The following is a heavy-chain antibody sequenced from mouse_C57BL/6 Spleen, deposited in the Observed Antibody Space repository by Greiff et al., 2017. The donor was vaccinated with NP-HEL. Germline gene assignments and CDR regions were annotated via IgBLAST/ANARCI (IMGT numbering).Heavy chain of an antibody. V-gene: IGHV2-6-1*01. CDR1: GFSLTSYG. D-gene: IGHD1-2*01. CDR3: ARHGYSNYAMDY. Sequence: VQRVESGPGLVAPSQRLSITCTVSGFSLTSYGVHWVRQPPGKGLEWLVVIWSDGSTTYNSALKSRLSISKDNSKSQVFLKMNSLQTDDTAMYYCARHGYSNYAMDYWGQGTSVTVSS. J-gene: IGHJ4*01. CDR2: IWSDGST.